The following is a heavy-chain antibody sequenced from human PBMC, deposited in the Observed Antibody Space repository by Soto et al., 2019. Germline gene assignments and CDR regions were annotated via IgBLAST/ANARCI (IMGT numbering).Heavy chain of an antibody. CDR1: GFTFSSYS. Sequence: GGSLRLSCAASGFTFSSYSMNWVRQAPGKGLEWVSSISRTSNYIYYTDSVKGRFTISRDNAKNSIYLQMNSLRAEDTATYYCGRGVFGLVSPVIGGYGDQGTLHTVSS. V-gene: IGHV3-21*01. CDR3: GRGVFGLVSPVIGGY. D-gene: IGHD3-3*01. J-gene: IGHJ4*02. CDR2: ISRTSNYI.